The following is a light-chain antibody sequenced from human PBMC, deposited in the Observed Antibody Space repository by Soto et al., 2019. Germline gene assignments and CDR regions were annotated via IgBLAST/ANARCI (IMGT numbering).Light chain of an antibody. J-gene: IGKJ4*01. CDR3: QQYYSSPLT. CDR2: WAS. CDR1: QSVLYSSNNKNY. Sequence: DIVMTQSPDSLAVSLGERATINCKSSQSVLYSSNNKNYLAWYQQKPGQPPKMLISWASTRESGVPDRFSGSGSGTDFTLTISSLQAEDVAVYYCQQYYSSPLTFRGGTKVEIK. V-gene: IGKV4-1*01.